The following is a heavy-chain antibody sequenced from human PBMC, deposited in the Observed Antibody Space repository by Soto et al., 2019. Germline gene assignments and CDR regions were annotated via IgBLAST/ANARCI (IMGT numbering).Heavy chain of an antibody. CDR3: ARGTLTSIDMVDY. D-gene: IGHD2-21*01. CDR2: IKSRAYGGTT. CDR1: GFSLSSYT. V-gene: IGHV3-49*03. J-gene: IGHJ4*02. Sequence: GGSLRLSCAGSGFSLSSYTMNWFRQAPGKGLEWIGFIKSRAYGGTTEYAASVKGRFTISRDDSKSIAYLQMNSLKTEDTAVYYCARGTLTSIDMVDYWGQGTLVTVSS.